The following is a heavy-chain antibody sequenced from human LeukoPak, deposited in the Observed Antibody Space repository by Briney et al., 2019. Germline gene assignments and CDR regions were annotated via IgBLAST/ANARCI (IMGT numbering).Heavy chain of an antibody. CDR1: GFTFSSYA. CDR2: ISYDGSNK. V-gene: IGHV3-30*04. Sequence: PGRSLRLSCAASGFTFSSYALHWVRQAPGKGLEWVAFISYDGSNKYYADSVKGRFTISRDNSKNTLYLQMNSLRAEDTAVYYCAKDLSSGSYYPLYFDYWGQGTLVTVSS. CDR3: AKDLSSGSYYPLYFDY. D-gene: IGHD3-10*01. J-gene: IGHJ4*02.